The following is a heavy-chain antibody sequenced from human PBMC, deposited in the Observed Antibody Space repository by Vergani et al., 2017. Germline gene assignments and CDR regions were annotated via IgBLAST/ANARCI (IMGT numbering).Heavy chain of an antibody. CDR1: GFTFITYA. Sequence: EVQLVESGGGLVQPGGSLRLSFSASGFTFITYALHWFRQAPGKGLEYVSAISSNGGRTYYADTVKGRFTISRDNSKNTLYLQMSSLRAEDTAVYYCVKDQAQLLTPNWFDPWGQGTLVTVSS. CDR3: VKDQAQLLTPNWFDP. J-gene: IGHJ5*02. D-gene: IGHD4-23*01. CDR2: ISSNGGRT. V-gene: IGHV3-64D*06.